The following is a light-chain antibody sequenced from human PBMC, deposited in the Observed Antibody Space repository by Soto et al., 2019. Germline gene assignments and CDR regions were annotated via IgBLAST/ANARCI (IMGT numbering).Light chain of an antibody. J-gene: IGKJ2*01. CDR1: QSISSSY. Sequence: EIVLTQSPGTLSLSPGERGTLSCRASQSISSSYLAWYQQKPGQAPRLLIYGASSRATGIPDRFSGSGSGTDFTLTIRRLEHEDFAVYYCQQYRILQYTFGQGTKLELK. V-gene: IGKV3-20*01. CDR3: QQYRILQYT. CDR2: GAS.